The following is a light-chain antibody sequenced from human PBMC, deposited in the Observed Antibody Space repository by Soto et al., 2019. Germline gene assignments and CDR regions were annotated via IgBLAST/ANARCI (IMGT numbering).Light chain of an antibody. Sequence: DIQLTQSPSLLSASVGDIVTISCRASHYISTYLAWYQQKPGKAPKLMIYEASTLQSGVPSRFSGSGSGTEFTLTISGLLPEDFATYHCQQLNTLPFTFGQGTRLEI. CDR1: HYISTY. CDR2: EAS. J-gene: IGKJ5*01. V-gene: IGKV1-9*01. CDR3: QQLNTLPFT.